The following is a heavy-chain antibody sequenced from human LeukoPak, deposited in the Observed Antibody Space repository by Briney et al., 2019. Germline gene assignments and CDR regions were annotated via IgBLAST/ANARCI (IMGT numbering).Heavy chain of an antibody. J-gene: IGHJ4*02. CDR2: IKQGGSEK. CDR1: GFTFSSYW. D-gene: IGHD2-15*01. CDR3: ARDLRADKLILLGFDY. V-gene: IGHV3-7*01. Sequence: GGSLRLSCAASGFTFSSYWMSWVRQAPGKGLEWVANIKQGGSEKYYVDSVKGRFTISRDNAKNSLYLQMNSLRAEDTAVYYCARDLRADKLILLGFDYWGQGTLVTVSS.